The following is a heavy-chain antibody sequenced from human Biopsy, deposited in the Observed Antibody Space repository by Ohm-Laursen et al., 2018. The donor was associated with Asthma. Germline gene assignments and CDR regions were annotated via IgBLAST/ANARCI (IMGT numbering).Heavy chain of an antibody. CDR3: ARISICRTTTCYSYFSYSMDV. V-gene: IGHV3-23*01. CDR1: GFTFSSYG. Sequence: SLRLSCAASGFTFSSYGMNWVRQAPGKGLQWVSSISPGAVSTHYADSVRGRFTISRDNSNTVFLQMNSLRAEDTAVYYCARISICRTTTCYSYFSYSMDVWGQGTTVTVSS. J-gene: IGHJ6*02. CDR2: ISPGAVST. D-gene: IGHD2-2*01.